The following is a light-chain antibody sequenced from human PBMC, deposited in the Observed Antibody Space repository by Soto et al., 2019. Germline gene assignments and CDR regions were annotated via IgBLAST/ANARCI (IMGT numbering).Light chain of an antibody. CDR3: QQYNRYWT. V-gene: IGKV1-5*01. J-gene: IGKJ1*01. CDR2: DSS. Sequence: DIQMTQSPSTLSASVGDRVTITCRASQSVSSWLAWYQQKPGTAPKLLIYDSSSLESGVSSRFSASGAGTEFTLTISSLQPDDFATYYCQQYNRYWTFGQGTKVDIK. CDR1: QSVSSW.